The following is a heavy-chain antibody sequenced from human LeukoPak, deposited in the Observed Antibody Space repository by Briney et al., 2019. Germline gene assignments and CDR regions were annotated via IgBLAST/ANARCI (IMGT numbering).Heavy chain of an antibody. CDR3: AKVIAAAGYYFDY. D-gene: IGHD6-25*01. CDR1: VFTFSSYA. J-gene: IGHJ4*02. V-gene: IGHV3-23*01. Sequence: GGSLRLSCAASVFTFSSYAMSWVRQAPGKGLEWVSAISGSGGSTYYADSVKGRFTISRDNSKNTLYLQMNSLRAEDTAVYYCAKVIAAAGYYFDYWGQGTLVTVSS. CDR2: ISGSGGST.